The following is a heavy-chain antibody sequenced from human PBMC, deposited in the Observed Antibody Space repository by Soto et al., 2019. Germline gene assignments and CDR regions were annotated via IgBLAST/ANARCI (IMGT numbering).Heavy chain of an antibody. Sequence: GGSLRLSCAASGFTFSSYAMSWVLQARGKGLEWVSAISGSGDSTYYADSVKGRFTISRDNSKNTLYLQMNSLRVEDTAVYYCVRGELRPRFDYWGQGTLVTVSS. CDR3: VRGELRPRFDY. D-gene: IGHD1-7*01. V-gene: IGHV3-23*01. J-gene: IGHJ4*02. CDR1: GFTFSSYA. CDR2: ISGSGDST.